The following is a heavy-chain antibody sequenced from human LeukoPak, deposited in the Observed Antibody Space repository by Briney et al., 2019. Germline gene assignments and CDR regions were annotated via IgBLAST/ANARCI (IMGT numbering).Heavy chain of an antibody. V-gene: IGHV4-61*02. CDR1: GGSISSGSDY. D-gene: IGHD6-19*01. CDR3: ARDQSGSGWSFSGYYFDY. Sequence: SETLSLTCTVSGGSISSGSDYWSWIRQPAGKGLEWIGRIDFSGSTSYNPSLKSRLTISVDTSKNQFSLKLSSVTAADTAVYYCARDQSGSGWSFSGYYFDYWGQGTLVTVSS. CDR2: IDFSGST. J-gene: IGHJ4*02.